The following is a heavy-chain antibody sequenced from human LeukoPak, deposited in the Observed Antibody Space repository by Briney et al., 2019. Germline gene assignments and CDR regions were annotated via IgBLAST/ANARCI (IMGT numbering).Heavy chain of an antibody. V-gene: IGHV3-21*01. CDR2: ITPNTSYI. D-gene: IGHD3-22*01. CDR3: ARLRRTSDSSGYYYYYDY. CDR1: GLGFSSFS. Sequence: GGSLRLSCAASGLGFSSFSFNWIRQAPGKGLELVSSITPNTSYIHYADSVRGRFTISRENAKNSLYLQMNSLRAEDTAVYYCARLRRTSDSSGYYYYYDYWGQGTLVTVSS. J-gene: IGHJ4*02.